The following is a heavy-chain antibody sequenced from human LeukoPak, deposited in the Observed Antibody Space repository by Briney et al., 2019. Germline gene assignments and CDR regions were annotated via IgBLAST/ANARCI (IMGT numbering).Heavy chain of an antibody. CDR3: AREYAGSMSRWFDP. CDR2: IHRSGGT. D-gene: IGHD3-10*01. CDR1: GGSISSYY. V-gene: IGHV4-4*07. J-gene: IGHJ5*02. Sequence: SETLSLTCTVSGGSISSYYWSWIRQPAGKGLEWIGRIHRSGGTDQNPSLKSRVTMSVDTSKNQFSLKLSSVTAADTAVYYCAREYAGSMSRWFDPWGQGTLVTVSS.